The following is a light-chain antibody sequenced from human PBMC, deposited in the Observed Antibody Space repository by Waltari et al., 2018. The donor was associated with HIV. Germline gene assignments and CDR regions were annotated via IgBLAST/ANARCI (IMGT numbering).Light chain of an antibody. V-gene: IGLV2-14*01. CDR1: SSDVGAYDF. CDR2: AVS. J-gene: IGLJ2*01. Sequence: QSALTQPASVSGSPGQSITVSCTGTSSDVGAYDFVSWYQQTPGTAPKLVIYAVSYRPSGISNRFSGSKSGNTASLTISGLQTEDEADYYCSSFTTSNYLLFGGGTKVTVL. CDR3: SSFTTSNYLL.